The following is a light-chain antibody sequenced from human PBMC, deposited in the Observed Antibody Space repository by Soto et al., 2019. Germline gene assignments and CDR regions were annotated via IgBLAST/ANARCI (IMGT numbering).Light chain of an antibody. CDR3: QQYDTSPRT. CDR2: GAS. CDR1: QSVSSNY. Sequence: EVMLTQSPGTLSLSPGERATLSCRASQSVSSNYLAWYQQKSGQAPRLLIYGASNRATGIPDRFSGSWSGTDFTLTSRRLEPEDFAVYYCQQYDTSPRTFGQGTKVEFK. J-gene: IGKJ1*01. V-gene: IGKV3-20*01.